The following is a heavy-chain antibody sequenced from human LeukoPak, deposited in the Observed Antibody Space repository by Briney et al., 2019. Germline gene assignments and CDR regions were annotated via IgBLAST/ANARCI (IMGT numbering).Heavy chain of an antibody. CDR3: ARGGTIFGVVIPNWFDP. D-gene: IGHD3-3*01. Sequence: SETLSLTCTVSGGSISSSSYYWGWIRQPPGKGLEWIGTIYYSGSTYYNPSLKSRVTISVDTSKNQFSLKLSSVTAADTAVYYCARGGTIFGVVIPNWFDPWGQGTLVTVSS. V-gene: IGHV4-39*07. CDR1: GGSISSSSYY. J-gene: IGHJ5*02. CDR2: IYYSGST.